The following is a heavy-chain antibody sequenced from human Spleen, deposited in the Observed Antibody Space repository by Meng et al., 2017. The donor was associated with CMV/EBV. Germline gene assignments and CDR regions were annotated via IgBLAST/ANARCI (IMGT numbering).Heavy chain of an antibody. V-gene: IGHV4-31*02. CDR3: ARAYSYYYYGMDV. Sequence: VSGGSISSGGYYWSWIRQHPGKGLEWIGYIYYSGSTYYNPSLKSRVTISVDTSKNQFSLKLSSVTAADTAVYYCARAYSYYYYGMDVWGQGTTVSVSS. CDR1: GGSISSGGYY. J-gene: IGHJ6*02. D-gene: IGHD4-11*01. CDR2: IYYSGST.